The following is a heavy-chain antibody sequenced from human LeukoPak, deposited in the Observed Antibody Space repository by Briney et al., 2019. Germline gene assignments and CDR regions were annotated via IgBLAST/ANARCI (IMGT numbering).Heavy chain of an antibody. V-gene: IGHV3-23*01. CDR3: AKAFVTTLTPLDY. D-gene: IGHD4-17*01. CDR1: GFTFSNYA. Sequence: GRSLRLSCAAAGFTFSNYAMRWVRHAPGAGLEWVSSISNRGCSRFYADSVEGRFTISRDNSKHTLYLQTDNLRGEDTAVYYCAKAFVTTLTPLDYWGQGILVTVSS. CDR2: ISNRGCSR. J-gene: IGHJ4*02.